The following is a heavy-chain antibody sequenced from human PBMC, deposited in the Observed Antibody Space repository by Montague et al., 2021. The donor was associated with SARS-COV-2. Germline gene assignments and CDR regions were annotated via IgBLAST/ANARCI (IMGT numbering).Heavy chain of an antibody. CDR2: ISYSGST. CDR3: AGGYGSGSYSS. J-gene: IGHJ4*02. D-gene: IGHD3-10*01. V-gene: IGHV4-61*01. Sequence: SETLSLTCTVSGASVRSGNSYWDWIRQPPGKGLEWIGYISYSGSTNYSPSLKSRVTISVDTSRKQFSLKLTSVAAADTAVYYCAGGYGSGSYSSWGQGTLVTVSS. CDR1: GASVRSGNSY.